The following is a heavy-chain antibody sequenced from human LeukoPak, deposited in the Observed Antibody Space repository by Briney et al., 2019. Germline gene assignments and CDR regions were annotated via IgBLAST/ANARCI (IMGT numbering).Heavy chain of an antibody. CDR1: GGTFSSYA. V-gene: IGHV1-69*04. D-gene: IGHD4-17*01. CDR3: VTTHYGDYAYYFDY. Sequence: ASVTVSCKASGGTFSSYAISWVRQALGQGLEWMGRIIPILGIANYAQKFQGRVTITADKSTSTAYMELSSLRSEDTAVYYFVTTHYGDYAYYFDYWGQGTLVTVSS. J-gene: IGHJ4*02. CDR2: IIPILGIA.